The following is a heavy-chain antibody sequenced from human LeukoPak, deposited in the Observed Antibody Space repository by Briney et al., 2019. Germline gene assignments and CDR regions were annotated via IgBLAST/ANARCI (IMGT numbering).Heavy chain of an antibody. V-gene: IGHV3-53*01. Sequence: GGSLRLSCAASDFTVSNNYMNWVRQAPGKGLEWVSVIYSGGSTYYADSVKGRFTISRDNSKNTVFLQMSSLRAEDTAVYYCAREPWSANYYYGMDVWGQGATVIVS. CDR1: DFTVSNNY. D-gene: IGHD3-3*01. CDR3: AREPWSANYYYGMDV. CDR2: IYSGGST. J-gene: IGHJ6*02.